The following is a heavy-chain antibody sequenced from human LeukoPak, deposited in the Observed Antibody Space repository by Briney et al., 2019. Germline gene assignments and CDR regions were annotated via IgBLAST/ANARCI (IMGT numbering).Heavy chain of an antibody. Sequence: GGSLRLSCAASGFTFSSYGMHWVRQAPGKGLEWVAVISYDGSNKYYADSVKGRFTISRDNSKNTLYLQMNSLRAEDTAVYYCALLGTGYSSSWYSYYYGMDVWGQGTTVTVSS. CDR2: ISYDGSNK. D-gene: IGHD6-13*01. J-gene: IGHJ6*02. CDR1: GFTFSSYG. V-gene: IGHV3-30*03. CDR3: ALLGTGYSSSWYSYYYGMDV.